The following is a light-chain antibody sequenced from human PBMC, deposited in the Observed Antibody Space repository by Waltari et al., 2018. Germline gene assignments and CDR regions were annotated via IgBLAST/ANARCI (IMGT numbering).Light chain of an antibody. Sequence: QPVLTQPPSASASPGRPVTLTCTLSSGYYTYKVDWYQRRPVKGPRFVMRVGTGGIGGSKGDGHPDRFSVLHSCQNRYLTITNIQEDDGGDYFCGGARGSGNNFVPVFGGGTKLTGL. CDR2: VGTGGIGG. CDR1: SGYYTYK. CDR3: GGARGSGNNFVPV. V-gene: IGLV9-49*01. J-gene: IGLJ2*01.